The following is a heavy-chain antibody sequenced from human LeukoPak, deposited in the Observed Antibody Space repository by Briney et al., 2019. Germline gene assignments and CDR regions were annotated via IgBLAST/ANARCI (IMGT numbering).Heavy chain of an antibody. CDR2: ISGSSDIT. Sequence: GGSLRLSCAASGFTFSNYAMNWVRQAPGKGLEWVSAISGSSDITYYADSVKGRFTISRDNSKSTLYLQMNSLRAEDTAVYYCAKLQYTYGDYDYWGQGTLVTVSS. CDR1: GFTFSNYA. V-gene: IGHV3-23*01. CDR3: AKLQYTYGDYDY. D-gene: IGHD4-17*01. J-gene: IGHJ4*02.